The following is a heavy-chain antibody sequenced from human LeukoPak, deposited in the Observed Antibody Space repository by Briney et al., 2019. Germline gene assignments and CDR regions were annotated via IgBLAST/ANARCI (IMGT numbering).Heavy chain of an antibody. CDR2: ISGSGGYT. CDR1: GFAFRSHA. V-gene: IGHV3-23*01. J-gene: IGHJ4*02. D-gene: IGHD5-12*01. CDR3: ARGYSGYDGPGY. Sequence: GGSLRLSCAASGFAFRSHAMLWVRQAPGKGLEWVSAISGSGGYTYYADSVKGRLTISRDNSKNTLYLQMNSLRAEDTAVYYCARGYSGYDGPGYWGQGTLVTVSS.